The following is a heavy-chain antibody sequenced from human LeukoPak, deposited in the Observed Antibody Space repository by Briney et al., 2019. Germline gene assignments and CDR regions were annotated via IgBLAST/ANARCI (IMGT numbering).Heavy chain of an antibody. CDR1: GLSISSYY. CDR2: IYYSWST. J-gene: IGHJ5*02. D-gene: IGHD3-22*01. V-gene: IGHV4-59*01. Sequence: PSETLSLTCTVSGLSISSYYWIWIRQPPGKGLEWIGYIYYSWSTNYIPPLRSRVTISVDTSKNQFSLKLSSVTAADTAVYYCARGGWYYDSSGYAAWGQGTLVTVSS. CDR3: ARGGWYYDSSGYAA.